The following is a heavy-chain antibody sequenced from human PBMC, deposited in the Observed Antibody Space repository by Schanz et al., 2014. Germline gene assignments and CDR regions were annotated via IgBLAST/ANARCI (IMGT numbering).Heavy chain of an antibody. CDR1: GFTFSDSW. D-gene: IGHD4-17*01. J-gene: IGHJ4*02. CDR3: VRDTDYHFDY. Sequence: EVQLVESGGGLVQPGGSLRLSCAASGFTFSDSWMHWVRQAPGKGLEWVAKIKPDGSEKLYVDSVRGRFAVSRDNVKNLLYLEMNSLRIEDTAVYYCVRDTDYHFDYWGQGTLVTVSS. V-gene: IGHV3-7*01. CDR2: IKPDGSEK.